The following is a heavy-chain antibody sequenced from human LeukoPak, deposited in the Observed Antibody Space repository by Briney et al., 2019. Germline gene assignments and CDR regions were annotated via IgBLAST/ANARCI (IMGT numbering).Heavy chain of an antibody. V-gene: IGHV1-69*05. CDR2: IIPIFGTA. J-gene: IGHJ4*02. Sequence: ASVKVSCKASGGTFSSYAISWVRQAPGQGLEWMGGIIPIFGTANYAQKFQGRVTITTDESTSTAYMELSSLRSEDTAVYYCARLVPAAEKTDYWGQGTLVTVSS. CDR3: ARLVPAAEKTDY. CDR1: GGTFSSYA. D-gene: IGHD2-2*01.